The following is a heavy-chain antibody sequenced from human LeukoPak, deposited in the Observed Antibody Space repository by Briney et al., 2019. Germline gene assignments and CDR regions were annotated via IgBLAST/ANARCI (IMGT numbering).Heavy chain of an antibody. J-gene: IGHJ4*02. CDR2: INQDGSEK. V-gene: IGHV3-7*05. CDR1: GFTFSSYW. Sequence: PGGSLRLSCAASGFTFSSYWMSWVRQAPGKGLEWVASINQDGSEKYSVDSVKGRFTVSRDNAKDSPYLQVNSLRAEDTAVYYCARVKGMAAAGGNGIFDYWGQGTLVTVSS. D-gene: IGHD6-13*01. CDR3: ARVKGMAAAGGNGIFDY.